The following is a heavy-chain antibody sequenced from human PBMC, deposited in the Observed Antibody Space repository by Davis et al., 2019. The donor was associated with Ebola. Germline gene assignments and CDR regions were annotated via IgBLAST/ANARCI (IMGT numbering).Heavy chain of an antibody. CDR3: ARDQATVTTSYFDY. Sequence: ASVKVSCKASGYTFTSYGISWVRQAPGQGLEWMGWISAYNGNTNYTQKLQGRVTMTTDTSTSTAYMELRSLRSDDTAVYYCARDQATVTTSYFDYWGQGTLVTVSS. D-gene: IGHD4-11*01. J-gene: IGHJ4*02. V-gene: IGHV1-18*01. CDR1: GYTFTSYG. CDR2: ISAYNGNT.